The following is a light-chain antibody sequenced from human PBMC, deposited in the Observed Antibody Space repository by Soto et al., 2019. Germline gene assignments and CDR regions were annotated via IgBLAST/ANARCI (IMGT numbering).Light chain of an antibody. Sequence: DIQMTQSPSSLSASEGDRVTITCRASQSISSYLNWYQQKPGKAPNLLISAASSLQSGVPSRFSGSGSGTDFTLTISCLQPEDFAAYYCQQSYSTPLGFGQGTRLEIK. V-gene: IGKV1-39*01. CDR3: QQSYSTPLG. J-gene: IGKJ5*01. CDR1: QSISSY. CDR2: AAS.